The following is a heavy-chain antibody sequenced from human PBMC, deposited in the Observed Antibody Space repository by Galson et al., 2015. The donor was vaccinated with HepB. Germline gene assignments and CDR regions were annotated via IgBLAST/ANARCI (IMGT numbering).Heavy chain of an antibody. J-gene: IGHJ6*02. CDR1: GFTFSSYA. V-gene: IGHV3-64D*06. CDR3: VKDWDSSSWYWDTYYGMDV. Sequence: SLRLSCAASGFTFSSYAMHWVRQAPGKGLEYVSAISSNGGSTYYADSVKGRFTISRDNSKNTLYLQMSSLRAEDTAVYYCVKDWDSSSWYWDTYYGMDVWGQGTTVTVSS. D-gene: IGHD6-13*01. CDR2: ISSNGGST.